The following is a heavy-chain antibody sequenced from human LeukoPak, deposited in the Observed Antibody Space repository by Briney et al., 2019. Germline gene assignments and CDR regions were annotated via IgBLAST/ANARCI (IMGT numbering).Heavy chain of an antibody. Sequence: PSQTLSLTCTVSGGSISSGGYYWSWIRQPPGKGLEWIGEINHSGSTNYNPSLKNRVTISVDTSKNQFSLKLSSVTAADTAVYYCARVVQGFDDFEIWGQGTMVTVSS. CDR3: ARVVQGFDDFEI. D-gene: IGHD2-2*01. V-gene: IGHV4-30-2*01. CDR2: INHSGST. J-gene: IGHJ3*02. CDR1: GGSISSGGYY.